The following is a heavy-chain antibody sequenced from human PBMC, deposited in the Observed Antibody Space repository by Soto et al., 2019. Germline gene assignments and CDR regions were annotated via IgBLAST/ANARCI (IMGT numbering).Heavy chain of an antibody. V-gene: IGHV2-5*02. CDR1: GFSLSTSGVG. Sequence: QITLKESGPTLVKPTQTLTLTCTFSGFSLSTSGVGVGWIRQPPGKALEWLALIYWDDDKRYSPSLKSRLTITKDTSKNQVVLTMTNMDPVDTATYYCAHRPTGPYSSPPGWFDPWGQGTLVTVSS. J-gene: IGHJ5*02. CDR2: IYWDDDK. CDR3: AHRPTGPYSSPPGWFDP. D-gene: IGHD6-13*01.